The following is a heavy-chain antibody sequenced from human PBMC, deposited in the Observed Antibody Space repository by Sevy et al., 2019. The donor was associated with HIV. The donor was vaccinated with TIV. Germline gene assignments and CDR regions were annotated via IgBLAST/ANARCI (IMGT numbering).Heavy chain of an antibody. Sequence: ASVKVSCKASGHTFTDYFIHWVRQAPGQGLEWMGWINPNSGDTKYAPKFQGRVTVTRDTSISTAYMELSRLRSDHTAVYYCASPGGYRYGSLLDYWGQGTLVTVSS. CDR1: GHTFTDYF. CDR3: ASPGGYRYGSLLDY. D-gene: IGHD5-18*01. CDR2: INPNSGDT. J-gene: IGHJ4*02. V-gene: IGHV1-2*02.